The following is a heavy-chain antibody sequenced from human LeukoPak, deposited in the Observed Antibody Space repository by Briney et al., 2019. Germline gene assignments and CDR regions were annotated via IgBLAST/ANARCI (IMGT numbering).Heavy chain of an antibody. CDR3: AKMNGYFEY. CDR1: GLTFSNHG. D-gene: IGHD1-1*01. CDR2: ITGDGTTT. J-gene: IGHJ4*02. V-gene: IGHV3-23*01. Sequence: QPGGSLRLSCEASGLTFSNHGMSWVRQAPGKGLQWVSEITGDGTTTYYADSVKGRFTISRDNSKNMLYLQMSSLRAEDTAVYYCAKMNGYFEYWGQGALVPVSS.